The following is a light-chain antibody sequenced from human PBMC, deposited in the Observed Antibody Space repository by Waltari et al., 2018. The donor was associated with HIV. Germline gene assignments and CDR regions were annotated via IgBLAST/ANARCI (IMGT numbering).Light chain of an antibody. J-gene: IGKJ5*01. Sequence: EIVLTQSPATLSLSPGERATLSCRASQSIATYLAWYQHKPGQPPRLLMSHASTRATGIPARFSGSGSGTDFTLTISSLEPEDFAIYYCQQRATSPGTFGHGTRLDIK. V-gene: IGKV3-11*01. CDR2: HAS. CDR3: QQRATSPGT. CDR1: QSIATY.